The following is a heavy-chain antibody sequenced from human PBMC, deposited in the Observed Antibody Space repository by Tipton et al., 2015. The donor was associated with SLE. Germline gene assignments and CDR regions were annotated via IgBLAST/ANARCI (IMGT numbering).Heavy chain of an antibody. D-gene: IGHD3-3*01. CDR3: ARYDFWSGYWAD. CDR1: GGSISSHY. CDR2: INHSGST. Sequence: TLSLTCTVSGGSISSHYWSWIRQPPGKGLEWIGEINHSGSTNYNPSLKSRVTISVDTSKNQFSLKLTSVTPADTAVYYCARYDFWSGYWADWGQGTLVTVSS. J-gene: IGHJ4*02. V-gene: IGHV4-34*01.